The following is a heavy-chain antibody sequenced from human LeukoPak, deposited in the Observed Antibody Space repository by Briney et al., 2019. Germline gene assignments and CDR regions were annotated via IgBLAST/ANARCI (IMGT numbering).Heavy chain of an antibody. CDR2: ISSNGGST. CDR3: VKAPPYCGSTSCPGDY. Sequence: SGGSLRLSCAASGFTFDGYGMHWVRQAPGKGLEYVSAISSNGGSTYYADSVKARFTISRDNSKNTLYLQMSSLRAEDTAVYYCVKAPPYCGSTSCPGDYWGQGTLVTVSS. D-gene: IGHD2-2*01. J-gene: IGHJ4*02. V-gene: IGHV3-64D*06. CDR1: GFTFDGYG.